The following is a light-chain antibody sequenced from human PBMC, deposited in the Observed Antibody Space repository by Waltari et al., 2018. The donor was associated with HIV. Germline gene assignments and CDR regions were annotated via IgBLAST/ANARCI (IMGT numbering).Light chain of an antibody. CDR2: RTN. J-gene: IGLJ1*01. Sequence: QTVVTQEPSLTVSPGGTVTLTCASSTGAVTSGNYPNWFQQKPGHAPKARMYRTNKRHSGTHARFSGSLLGGKAALTLSGVQPEDEAEYYCLLYYGGQGYVFGTGTKVTVL. CDR3: LLYYGGQGYV. CDR1: TGAVTSGNY. V-gene: IGLV7-43*01.